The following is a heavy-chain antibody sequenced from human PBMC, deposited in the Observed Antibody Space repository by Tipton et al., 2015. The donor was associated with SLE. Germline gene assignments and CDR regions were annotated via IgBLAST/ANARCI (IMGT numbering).Heavy chain of an antibody. Sequence: SLRLSCAASGFTFSDYYMSWIRQAPGKGLEWVSYISSSGSTIYYADSVKGRFTISRDNAKNSLYLQMNSLRAEDTAVYYCARGVYYYDSSGYPTDHWGPVSLVIVSS. CDR2: ISSSGSTI. CDR1: GFTFSDYY. J-gene: IGHJ5*02. V-gene: IGHV3-11*04. D-gene: IGHD3-22*01. CDR3: ARGVYYYDSSGYPTDH.